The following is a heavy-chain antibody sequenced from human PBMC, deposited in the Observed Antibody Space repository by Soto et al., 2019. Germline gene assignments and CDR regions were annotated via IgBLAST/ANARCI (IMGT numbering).Heavy chain of an antibody. CDR1: GFTCSSFV. V-gene: IGHV3-30*18. Sequence: QVQLVESGGGVVQPGTSLRLSCAASGFTCSSFVIHWVRQAPGKGLEWLAVISSDGNNQYYADSVKGRFTISRDNSKKTLYLQVNSLRAEDTAVYFCAKERGVLDAFDIWGQGTMVTVS. CDR2: ISSDGNNQ. D-gene: IGHD3-10*01. CDR3: AKERGVLDAFDI. J-gene: IGHJ3*02.